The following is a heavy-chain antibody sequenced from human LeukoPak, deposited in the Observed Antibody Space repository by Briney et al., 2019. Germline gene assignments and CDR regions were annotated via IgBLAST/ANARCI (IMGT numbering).Heavy chain of an antibody. CDR1: GYTFTTYG. V-gene: IGHV1-18*04. Sequence: GASVKVSCKTSGYTFTTYGISWVRQAPGQGLEWMGWISGSNGNTKYAQKVQGRVTMTTGTSTTTAYMEVRSLRSDDTAVYYCARDRDRMVQGVTALFDYWGQGTLVTVSS. J-gene: IGHJ4*02. CDR3: ARDRDRMVQGVTALFDY. CDR2: ISGSNGNT. D-gene: IGHD3-10*01.